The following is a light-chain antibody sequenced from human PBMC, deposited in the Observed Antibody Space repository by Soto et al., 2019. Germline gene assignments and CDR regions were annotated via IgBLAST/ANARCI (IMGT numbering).Light chain of an antibody. CDR1: SSNIGTNY. CDR2: ENN. J-gene: IGLJ1*01. Sequence: QSVFTQPPSVSAAPGQKVTISCSGSSSNIGTNYVSWYQQLPGTAPKLLIYENNKRPSGIPDRFSGSKSGTSATLGITGLQTGDEADDYCGTWDSSFDVFGTGTKLTVL. V-gene: IGLV1-51*02. CDR3: GTWDSSFDV.